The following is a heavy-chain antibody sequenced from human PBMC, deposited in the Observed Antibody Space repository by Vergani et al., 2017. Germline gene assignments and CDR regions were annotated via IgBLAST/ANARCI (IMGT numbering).Heavy chain of an antibody. V-gene: IGHV4-30-2*05. J-gene: IGHJ4*02. CDR3: ARTGGHGDLYAPDY. CDR2: IYYSGST. D-gene: IGHD4-17*01. CDR1: GGSISSGGYS. Sequence: QLQLQESGSGLVKPSQTLSLTCAVSGGSISSGGYSWSWIRQPPGKGLEWIGYIYYSGSTYYNPSLKSRVTISVDTSKNQFSLKLSSVTAADTAVYYCARTGGHGDLYAPDYWGQGTLVTVSS.